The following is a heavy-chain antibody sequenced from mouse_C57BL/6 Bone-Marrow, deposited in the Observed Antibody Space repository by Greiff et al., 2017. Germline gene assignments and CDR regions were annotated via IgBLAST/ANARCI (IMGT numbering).Heavy chain of an antibody. V-gene: IGHV1-18*01. CDR3: VRSNYPFFDY. J-gene: IGHJ2*01. CDR1: GYTFTDYN. D-gene: IGHD2-5*01. Sequence: EVQLQQSGPELVKPGASVKITCKASGYTFTDYNMDWVKQSHGKSLEWIGDINPNNGGSIYNQKFKGKATLTVDKSSSTAYMELRSLTSEDTAVYYCVRSNYPFFDYWGHGTTLTVSS. CDR2: INPNNGGS.